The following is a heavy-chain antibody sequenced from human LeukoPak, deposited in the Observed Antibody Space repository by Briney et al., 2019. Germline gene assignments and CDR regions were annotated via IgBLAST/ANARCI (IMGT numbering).Heavy chain of an antibody. Sequence: PGGSLRLXCATSGFTFSSYWMSWVRQAPGKGLEWVANIKQDGSEKYYVDSVKGRFTISRDNAKNSLYLQMNSLRAEDTAVYCCARGSYGPDYWGQGTLVTVSS. D-gene: IGHD5-18*01. CDR1: GFTFSSYW. CDR3: ARGSYGPDY. V-gene: IGHV3-7*04. CDR2: IKQDGSEK. J-gene: IGHJ4*02.